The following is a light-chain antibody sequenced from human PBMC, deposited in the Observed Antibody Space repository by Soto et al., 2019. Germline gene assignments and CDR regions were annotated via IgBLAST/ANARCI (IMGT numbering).Light chain of an antibody. CDR3: QQGHNWPLT. Sequence: EIVMTQSPATLSVSPGERATLSCKASQSISTELAWYQQKPGQPPRLLIYSASTRATGVPARFTGSGSGSDFTLTISGLQSDDFAVCYCQQGHNWPLTFGQGTRLEI. CDR1: QSISTE. V-gene: IGKV3-15*01. CDR2: SAS. J-gene: IGKJ2*01.